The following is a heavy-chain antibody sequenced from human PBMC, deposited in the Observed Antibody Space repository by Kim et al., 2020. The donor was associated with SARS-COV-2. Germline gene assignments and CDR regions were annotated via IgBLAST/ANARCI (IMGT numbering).Heavy chain of an antibody. D-gene: IGHD6-25*01. CDR2: ISRRDNII. V-gene: IGHV3-11*01. J-gene: IGHJ4*02. CDR1: GFTFSDYH. Sequence: GGSLRLSCAASGFTFSDYHMTWIRQAPGKGLEWISYISRRDNIIHYADSVKGRFTISRDNAKNSLYLQMNSLRPDDTAVYYCVSHGYISQFDYWGQGTLVTVSS. CDR3: VSHGYISQFDY.